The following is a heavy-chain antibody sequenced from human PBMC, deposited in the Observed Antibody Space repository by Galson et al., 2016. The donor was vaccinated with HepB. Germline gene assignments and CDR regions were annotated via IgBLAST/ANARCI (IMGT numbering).Heavy chain of an antibody. D-gene: IGHD2-15*01. CDR3: ARSIDIVVVVAATPFPYYGMDV. CDR2: IIPIFGTA. V-gene: IGHV1-69*13. Sequence: SVKVSCKASGGTFSSYAISWVRQAPGQGLEWMGGIIPIFGTANYAQKFQGRVTITADESTRPAYMELSSLRSEDTAVYYCARSIDIVVVVAATPFPYYGMDVWGQVTTLTVSS. J-gene: IGHJ6*02. CDR1: GGTFSSYA.